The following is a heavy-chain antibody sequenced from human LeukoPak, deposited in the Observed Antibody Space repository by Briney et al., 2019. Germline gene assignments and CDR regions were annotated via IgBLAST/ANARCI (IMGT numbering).Heavy chain of an antibody. Sequence: ASVKVSCKASGYTFTGYYMHWVRQAPGQGLEWMGWINPNSGGTNYAQKFQGRVTMTRDTSISTAYMELSGLRSDDTAVYYCARGRVVVVPAAVDWFDPWGQGTLVTVSS. J-gene: IGHJ5*02. CDR1: GYTFTGYY. CDR2: INPNSGGT. D-gene: IGHD2-2*01. V-gene: IGHV1-2*02. CDR3: ARGRVVVVPAAVDWFDP.